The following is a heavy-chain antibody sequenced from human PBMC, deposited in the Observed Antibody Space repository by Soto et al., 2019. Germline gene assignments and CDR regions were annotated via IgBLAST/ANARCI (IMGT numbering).Heavy chain of an antibody. Sequence: GGSLSLSCAASGFTFRSYNMNWVRQAPGKGLEWVSYISTSSSTIYYADSVKGRLTISRDNAKNSLYLQMNSLRDEDTAVYYCARDYGFHGSWSYPNWLHPWGPGTQVTVSS. CDR3: ARDYGFHGSWSYPNWLHP. V-gene: IGHV3-48*02. CDR1: GFTFRSYN. J-gene: IGHJ5*02. D-gene: IGHD3-10*01. CDR2: ISTSSSTI.